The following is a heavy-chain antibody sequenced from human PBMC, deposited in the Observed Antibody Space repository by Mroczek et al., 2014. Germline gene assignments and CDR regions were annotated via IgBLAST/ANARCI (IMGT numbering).Heavy chain of an antibody. D-gene: IGHD3-3*01. Sequence: VQLVQSGGGFGKAVGGPVRLSCAASGFTFSNAWMSVGPPGSRGRAWSGLAVIKDKLMVDNRLRCHRRRQIHISRVDSKNTLYLQMNSLKTEDTAVYYCTHDSGGTFDIWGQGTMVTVSS. CDR2: IKDKLMVDN. V-gene: IGHV3-15*01. CDR1: GFTFSNAW. CDR3: THDSGGTFDI. J-gene: IGHJ3*02.